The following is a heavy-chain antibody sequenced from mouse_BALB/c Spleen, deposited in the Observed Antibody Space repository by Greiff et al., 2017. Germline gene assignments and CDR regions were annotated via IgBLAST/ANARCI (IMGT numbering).Heavy chain of an antibody. Sequence: DVQLVESGGGLVKPGGSLKLSCAASGFTFSSYAMSWVRQTPEKRLEWVATISSGGSYTYYPDSVKGRFTISRDNAKNTLYLQMSSLRSEDTAMYYCARLGRNYFDYWGQGTTLTVSS. J-gene: IGHJ2*01. CDR2: ISSGGSYT. V-gene: IGHV5-9-3*01. D-gene: IGHD4-1*01. CDR1: GFTFSSYA. CDR3: ARLGRNYFDY.